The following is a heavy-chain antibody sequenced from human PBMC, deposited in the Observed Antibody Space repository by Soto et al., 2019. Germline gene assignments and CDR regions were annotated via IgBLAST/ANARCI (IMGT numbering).Heavy chain of an antibody. CDR3: ARGPGDIVVVVAATNFDY. Sequence: ASVKVSCKASGYTFTSYGISWVRQAPGQGLEWMGWISAYNGYTNYAQKLQGRVTMTTDTSTSTAYMELRSLRSDDTAVYYCARGPGDIVVVVAATNFDYWGQGTLVTVSS. CDR1: GYTFTSYG. V-gene: IGHV1-18*01. D-gene: IGHD2-15*01. J-gene: IGHJ4*02. CDR2: ISAYNGYT.